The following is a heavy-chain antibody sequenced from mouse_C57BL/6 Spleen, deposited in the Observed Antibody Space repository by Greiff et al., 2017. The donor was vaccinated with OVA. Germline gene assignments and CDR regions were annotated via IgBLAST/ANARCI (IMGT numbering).Heavy chain of an antibody. J-gene: IGHJ2*01. CDR3: ARGGGYPFDY. V-gene: IGHV3-6*01. Sequence: ESGPGLVEPSQSLSLTCSVTGYSITSGYYWNWIRQFPGNKLEWMGYISYDGSNNYNPSLKNRISITRYTSKNQFFLKLNSVTTEDTATYYCARGGGYPFDYWGQGTTLTVSS. CDR2: ISYDGSN. CDR1: GYSITSGYY. D-gene: IGHD2-2*01.